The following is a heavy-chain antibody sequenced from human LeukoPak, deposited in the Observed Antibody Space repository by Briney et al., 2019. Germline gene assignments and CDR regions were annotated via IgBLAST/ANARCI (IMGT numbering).Heavy chain of an antibody. Sequence: PGGSLRLPCTASGFTFSSTGMHWVRQAPGKGLEWVSYIRYDGNNKYYGDSVKGRLTVSRDNSKNTLYLQMNSLRVEDTAVYYCARTYNPDHWGQGTLVTVSS. CDR2: IRYDGNNK. V-gene: IGHV3-30*02. CDR1: GFTFSSTG. CDR3: ARTYNPDH. D-gene: IGHD1-14*01. J-gene: IGHJ4*02.